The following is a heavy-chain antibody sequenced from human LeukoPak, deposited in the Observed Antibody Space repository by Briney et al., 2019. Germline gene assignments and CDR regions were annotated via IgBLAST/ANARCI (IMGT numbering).Heavy chain of an antibody. CDR2: ITSGGSYL. CDR1: GFTFSSYT. Sequence: GGSLRLSCAASGFTFSSYTMNWVRQAPGKGLEWVSSITSGGSYLYYADSVKGRFTISRDNAKNPLYLQMNSLRAEDTAVYYCARYSGYDGVTWFDTWGQGELVTVSS. CDR3: ARYSGYDGVTWFDT. D-gene: IGHD5-12*01. J-gene: IGHJ5*02. V-gene: IGHV3-21*01.